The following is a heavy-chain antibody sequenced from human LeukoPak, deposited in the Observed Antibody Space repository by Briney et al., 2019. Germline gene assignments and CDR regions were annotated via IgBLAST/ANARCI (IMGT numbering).Heavy chain of an antibody. V-gene: IGHV1-8*01. Sequence: GASVKVSCKASGYTFTSYDINWVRQATGQGLEWMGWMNPNSGNAGYAQKFQGRVTMTRNTSISTAYMELSSLRSEDTAFYYCARDELLNRNWFDPWGQGTLVTVSS. J-gene: IGHJ5*02. CDR2: MNPNSGNA. CDR1: GYTFTSYD. CDR3: ARDELLNRNWFDP. D-gene: IGHD3-10*01.